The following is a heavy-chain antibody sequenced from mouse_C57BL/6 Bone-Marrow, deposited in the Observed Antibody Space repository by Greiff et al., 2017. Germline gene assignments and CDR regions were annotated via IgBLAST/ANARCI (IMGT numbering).Heavy chain of an antibody. Sequence: QVTLKVSGPGILQSSQTLSLTCSFSGFSLSTSGMGVSWIRQPSGKGLEWLAHIYWDDDKRYNPSLKSRLTISKDTSRNQVFLKITSVDTADTATYYCARMATVVATGYFDVWGTGTTVTVSS. CDR2: IYWDDDK. CDR3: ARMATVVATGYFDV. V-gene: IGHV8-12*01. J-gene: IGHJ1*03. D-gene: IGHD1-1*01. CDR1: GFSLSTSGMG.